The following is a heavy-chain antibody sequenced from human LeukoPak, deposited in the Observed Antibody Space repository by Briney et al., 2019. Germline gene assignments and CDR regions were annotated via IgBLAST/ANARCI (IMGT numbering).Heavy chain of an antibody. CDR3: ARESMTTVTTGFDP. CDR1: GGTFSSYA. Sequence: ASVKASCKASGGTFSSYAISWVRQAPGQGLEWMGGIIPIFGTANYAQKFQGRVTITADESTSTAYMELSSLRSEDTAVYYCARESMTTVTTGFDPWGQGTLVTVSS. CDR2: IIPIFGTA. D-gene: IGHD4-11*01. J-gene: IGHJ5*02. V-gene: IGHV1-69*01.